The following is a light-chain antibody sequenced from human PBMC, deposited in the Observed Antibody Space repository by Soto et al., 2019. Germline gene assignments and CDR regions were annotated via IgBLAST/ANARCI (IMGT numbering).Light chain of an antibody. V-gene: IGLV1-44*01. CDR1: DSNIGSEN. J-gene: IGLJ3*02. Sequence: QSVLTQPPSASGTPGQRVTISCSGSDSNIGSENVNWYQQVPGTAPKFLIYANNQRPSGVSDRFSVSKSGTSASLAIGGLQSEDEADYYCAAWDDSLKGWVFGGGTKVTVL. CDR2: ANN. CDR3: AAWDDSLKGWV.